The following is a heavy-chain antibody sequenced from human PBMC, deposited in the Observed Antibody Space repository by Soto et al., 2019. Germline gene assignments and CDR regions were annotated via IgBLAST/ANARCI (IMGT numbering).Heavy chain of an antibody. V-gene: IGHV3-30-3*02. CDR3: ANDIVVVPAATPPRY. CDR1: GFTFSSYA. D-gene: IGHD2-2*01. CDR2: ISYDGSNK. J-gene: IGHJ4*02. Sequence: GGSLRLSCAASGFTFSSYAMHWVRQAPGKGLEWVAVISYDGSNKYYADSVKGRFTISRDNSKNTLYLQMNSLRAEDTAVYYCANDIVVVPAATPPRYWGQGTLVTVSS.